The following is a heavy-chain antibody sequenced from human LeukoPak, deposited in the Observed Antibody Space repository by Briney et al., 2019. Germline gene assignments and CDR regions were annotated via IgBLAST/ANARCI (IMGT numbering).Heavy chain of an antibody. Sequence: GGSLRLSCEASGFLFRSNGMHWVRQAPGKGLEWVAFIRSDGNVTKYLASVKGRFTISRDNFKSILYLQVNNLRPDDTAVYFCAKDHGFWSGYLFWGQGTLVTVSS. V-gene: IGHV3-30*02. CDR3: AKDHGFWSGYLF. CDR1: GFLFRSNG. D-gene: IGHD3-3*01. CDR2: IRSDGNVT. J-gene: IGHJ4*02.